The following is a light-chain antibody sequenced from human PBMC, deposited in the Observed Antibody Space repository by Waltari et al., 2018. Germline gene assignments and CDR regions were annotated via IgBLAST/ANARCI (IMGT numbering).Light chain of an antibody. J-gene: IGKJ1*01. CDR3: QQRNTWPRT. CDR1: QSVGTS. V-gene: IGKV3-11*01. CDR2: DAY. Sequence: EIFLTQSPATLSVSAGERAALSCRASQSVGTSLAWYQHRTGQAPSLLIYDAYKRAAGIPARFSGSGSGTDFTLAIDTLEPEDFAVYYCQQRNTWPRTFGQGTKVEI.